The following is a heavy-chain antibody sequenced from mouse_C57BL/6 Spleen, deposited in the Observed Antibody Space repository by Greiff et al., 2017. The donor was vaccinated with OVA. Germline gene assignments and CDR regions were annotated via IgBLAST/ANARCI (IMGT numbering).Heavy chain of an antibody. V-gene: IGHV1-82*01. CDR1: GYAFSSSW. J-gene: IGHJ1*03. Sequence: VQLQQSGPELVKPGASVKISCKASGYAFSSSWMNWVKQRPGKGLEWIGRIYPGDGDTNYNGKFKGKATLTADKSSSTAYMQLSSLTSEDSAVYFCARSVAENFDVWGTGTTVTVSS. D-gene: IGHD1-1*01. CDR2: IYPGDGDT. CDR3: ARSVAENFDV.